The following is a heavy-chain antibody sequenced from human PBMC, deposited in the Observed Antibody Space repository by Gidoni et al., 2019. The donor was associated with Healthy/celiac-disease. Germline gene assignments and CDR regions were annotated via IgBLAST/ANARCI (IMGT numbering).Heavy chain of an antibody. V-gene: IGHV3-21*01. Sequence: EVQLVESGGGLVKPGGSLRPSCAASGFTFSSYSMNWVRQAPGKGLEWVSSISSSSSYIYYADSVKGRFTISIDNAKNSLYLQMNSLRAEDTAVYYCASYYGGNSGVAFDIWGQGTMVTVSS. J-gene: IGHJ3*02. D-gene: IGHD4-17*01. CDR2: ISSSSSYI. CDR3: ASYYGGNSGVAFDI. CDR1: GFTFSSYS.